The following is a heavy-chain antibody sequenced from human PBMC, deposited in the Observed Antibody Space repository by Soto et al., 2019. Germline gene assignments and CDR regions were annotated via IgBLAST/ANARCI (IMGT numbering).Heavy chain of an antibody. Sequence: GGSLRLSCAASGFTFSSYAMSWVRQAPGKGLEWVSAISGSGGSTYYADSVKGRFTISRDNSKNTLYLQMNSLRAEDKAVYYCAKGGDRSGFGNGWFDPWGQGNLVTVSS. J-gene: IGHJ5*02. D-gene: IGHD6-19*01. V-gene: IGHV3-23*01. CDR3: AKGGDRSGFGNGWFDP. CDR2: ISGSGGST. CDR1: GFTFSSYA.